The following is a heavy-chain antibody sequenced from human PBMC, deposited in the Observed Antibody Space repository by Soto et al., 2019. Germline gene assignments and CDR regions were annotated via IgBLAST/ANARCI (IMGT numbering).Heavy chain of an antibody. CDR1: GYTFTSYA. V-gene: IGHV1-3*01. CDR2: INAGNGNT. Sequence: QVQLVQSGAEVKKPGASVKVSCKASGYTFTSYAMHWVRQAPGQRLEWMGWINAGNGNTKYSQKFQGRVTITRDTSASTAYMELSSLRSEDTAVYYCARGLFYGDYGGYWSQGTLVTVSS. CDR3: ARGLFYGDYGGY. D-gene: IGHD4-17*01. J-gene: IGHJ4*02.